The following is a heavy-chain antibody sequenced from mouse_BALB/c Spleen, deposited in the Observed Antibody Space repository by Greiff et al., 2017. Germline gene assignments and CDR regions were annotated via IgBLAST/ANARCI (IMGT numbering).Heavy chain of an antibody. D-gene: IGHD2-14*01. J-gene: IGHJ1*01. CDR3: ARNYRYEYFDV. Sequence: VQLQQSGPELVKPGASVRISCKASGYTFTSYYIHWVKQRPGQGLEWIGWIYPGNVNTKYNEKFKGKATLTADKSSSTAYMQLSSLTSEDSAVYFCARNYRYEYFDVWGAGTTVTVSS. V-gene: IGHV1S56*01. CDR1: GYTFTSYY. CDR2: IYPGNVNT.